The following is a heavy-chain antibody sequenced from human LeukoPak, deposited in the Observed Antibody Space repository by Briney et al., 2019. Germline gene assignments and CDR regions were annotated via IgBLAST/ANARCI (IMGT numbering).Heavy chain of an antibody. D-gene: IGHD1-26*01. CDR2: IYYSGST. CDR1: GGSISSYY. CDR3: SGSYDWFDP. V-gene: IGHV4-59*08. Sequence: PSETLSLTCTVSGGSISSYYWSWIRQPPGKGLEWIGYIYYSGSTNYNPSLKSRVTISVDTSKNQFSLKLSSVTAADTAVYFCSGSYDWFDPWGQGTLVTDSS. J-gene: IGHJ5*02.